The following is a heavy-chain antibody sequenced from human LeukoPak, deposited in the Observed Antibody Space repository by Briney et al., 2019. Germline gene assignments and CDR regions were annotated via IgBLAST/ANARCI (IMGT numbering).Heavy chain of an antibody. V-gene: IGHV4-31*03. D-gene: IGHD3-10*01. CDR2: IYYSGST. J-gene: IGHJ4*02. CDR1: GGSISSGGYY. CDR3: ARGGHVLLWFGEPHYFDY. Sequence: SETLSLTCTVSGGSISSGGYYWSWIRQHPGKGLEWVGYIYYSGSTYYNPSLKSRVTISVDTSKNQFSLKLSSVTAADTAVYYCARGGHVLLWFGEPHYFDYWGQGTLVTVSS.